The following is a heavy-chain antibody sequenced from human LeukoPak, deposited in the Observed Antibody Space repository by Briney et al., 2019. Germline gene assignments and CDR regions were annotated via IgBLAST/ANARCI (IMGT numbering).Heavy chain of an antibody. CDR2: ISYDGSNK. V-gene: IGHV3-30-3*01. D-gene: IGHD5-24*01. CDR3: ARDRGWLQSYYYYGMDV. J-gene: IGHJ6*02. Sequence: HXVGQAPXXXLEWVXVISYDGSNKYYADSVKGRFTISRDNSKNTLYLQMNSLRAEDTAVYYCARDRGWLQSYYYYGMDVWGQGTTVTVSS.